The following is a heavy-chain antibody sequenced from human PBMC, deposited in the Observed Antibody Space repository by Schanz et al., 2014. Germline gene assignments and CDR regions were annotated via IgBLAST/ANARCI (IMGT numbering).Heavy chain of an antibody. D-gene: IGHD3-9*01. CDR2: LSEGGGGT. Sequence: EVQLVESGGGLVQPGGSLRLSCAASGFTFSSYSMTWVRQAPGKGLEWVSALSEGGGGTHYADSVGGRFTISSDSSKNTLYLQMSSLRADDAAVYYCAKAADWPVTRFDPWGQGTLVTVSS. CDR3: AKAADWPVTRFDP. V-gene: IGHV3-23*04. CDR1: GFTFSSYS. J-gene: IGHJ5*02.